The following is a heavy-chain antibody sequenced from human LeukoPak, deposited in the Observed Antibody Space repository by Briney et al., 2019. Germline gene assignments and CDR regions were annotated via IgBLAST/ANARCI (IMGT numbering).Heavy chain of an antibody. CDR1: GFTFSRHG. CDR2: ISNDGSRK. CDR3: XXDRAWNYFDY. V-gene: IGHV3-30*03. D-gene: IGHD3-3*01. J-gene: IGHJ4*02. Sequence: GGSLRLSCAPSGFTFSRHGMHWVRKAPGKGLEWVAIISNDGSRKYYAHSVEGRFTISRDNSKNTLYLQMDSLRAEDTAVYYXXXDRAWNYFDYWGQGTLVTVSS.